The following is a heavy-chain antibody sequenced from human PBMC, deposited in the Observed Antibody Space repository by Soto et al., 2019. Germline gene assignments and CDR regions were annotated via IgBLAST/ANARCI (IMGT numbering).Heavy chain of an antibody. D-gene: IGHD1-7*01. CDR3: AHRRSGISDWDYEDFYS. V-gene: IGHV2-5*02. CDR2: IYWDDDK. J-gene: IGHJ4*01. Sequence: SGPTLVNPTQPLTLTCTFSGFSLITSGVGVGWIRQPPGKALEWLAFIYWDDDKRYSPSLRSRPTIAKDTSKNQVVLTLTEVDTVDTATYFSAHRRSGISDWDYEDFYSWGQGTQVTVSS. CDR1: GFSLITSGVG.